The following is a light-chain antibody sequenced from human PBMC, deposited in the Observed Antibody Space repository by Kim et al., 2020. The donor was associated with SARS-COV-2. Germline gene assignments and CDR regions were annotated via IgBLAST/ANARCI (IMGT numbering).Light chain of an antibody. CDR2: DAS. V-gene: IGKV3-11*01. J-gene: IGKJ5*01. Sequence: SFPPGDGATLSCRSRQSVDGFLAWLQQKPGQPPRLIISDASNRAAGVPSRFSGSGSGTDFTLTISSLEPDDFAVYYCQQRRKSITFGQGTRLEI. CDR3: QQRRKSIT. CDR1: QSVDGF.